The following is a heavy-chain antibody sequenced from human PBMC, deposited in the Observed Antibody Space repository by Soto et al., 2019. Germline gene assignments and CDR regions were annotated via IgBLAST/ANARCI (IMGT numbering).Heavy chain of an antibody. D-gene: IGHD3-3*01. V-gene: IGHV3-33*01. Sequence: PGGSLRLSCAASGFTFSSYGMHWVRQAPGKGLEWVAVIWYDGSNKYYADSVKGRFTISRDNSKNTLYLQMNSLRAEDTAVYYCARVRTPFWSGTYYYYYGMDVWGQGTTVTVSS. CDR2: IWYDGSNK. J-gene: IGHJ6*02. CDR1: GFTFSSYG. CDR3: ARVRTPFWSGTYYYYYGMDV.